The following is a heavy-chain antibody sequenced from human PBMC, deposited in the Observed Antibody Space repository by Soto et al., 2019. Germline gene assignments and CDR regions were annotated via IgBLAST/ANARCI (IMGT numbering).Heavy chain of an antibody. CDR1: GYTFTGYY. D-gene: IGHD2-21*02. CDR2: INPNSGGT. Sequence: AEVKVSCKASGYTFTGYYMHWVRQAPGQGLEWMGWINPNSGGTNYAQKFQGRVTMTRDTSISTAYMELSRLRSDDTAVYYCARAENAVTVIDYWGQGTLVTASS. CDR3: ARAENAVTVIDY. J-gene: IGHJ4*02. V-gene: IGHV1-2*02.